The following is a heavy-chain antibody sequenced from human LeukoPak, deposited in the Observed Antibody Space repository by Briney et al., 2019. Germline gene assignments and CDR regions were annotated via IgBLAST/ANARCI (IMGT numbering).Heavy chain of an antibody. D-gene: IGHD2-2*01. J-gene: IGHJ4*02. CDR3: AILGYCSSTSCAELDY. CDR2: MNPNSGNT. V-gene: IGHV1-8*03. CDR1: GYTFTSYD. Sequence: ASVKVSCKASGYTFTSYDINWVRQATGQGLEWMGWMNPNSGNTGYAQKFQGRVTITRNTSISTAYMELSSLRSEDTAVYYCAILGYCSSTSCAELDYWGQGTLVTVSS.